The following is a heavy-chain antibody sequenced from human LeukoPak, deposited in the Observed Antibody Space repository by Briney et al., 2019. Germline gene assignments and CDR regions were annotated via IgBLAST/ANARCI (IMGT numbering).Heavy chain of an antibody. CDR2: ISSSGSTI. Sequence: PGGSLRLSCAASGFTFSSYEMNWVRQAPGKGLEWVSYISSSGSTIYYADSVKGRFTISRDNAKNSLYLQMNSLRAEDTAVYYCAKWEGVAAAGTNYWGQGTLVTVSS. CDR1: GFTFSSYE. D-gene: IGHD6-13*01. J-gene: IGHJ4*02. CDR3: AKWEGVAAAGTNY. V-gene: IGHV3-48*03.